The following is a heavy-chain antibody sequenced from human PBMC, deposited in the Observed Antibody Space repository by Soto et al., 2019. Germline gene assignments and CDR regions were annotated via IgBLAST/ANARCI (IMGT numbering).Heavy chain of an antibody. CDR3: ASLPVVVVAATSAFDI. Sequence: GGSLRLSCAASGFTFSSYGMSWVRQAPGKGLEWVANIKQDGSEKHYVDSVKGRFTISRDNAKNSLYLQMNSLRAEDTAVYYCASLPVVVVAATSAFDIWGQGTMVTVSS. D-gene: IGHD2-15*01. CDR2: IKQDGSEK. J-gene: IGHJ3*02. V-gene: IGHV3-7*01. CDR1: GFTFSSYG.